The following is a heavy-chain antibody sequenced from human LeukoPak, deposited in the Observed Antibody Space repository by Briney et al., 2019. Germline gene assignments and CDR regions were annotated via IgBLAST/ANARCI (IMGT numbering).Heavy chain of an antibody. J-gene: IGHJ4*02. V-gene: IGHV1-69*13. CDR1: GGTFSSYA. CDR3: ARGGYYDSSGYYELDY. Sequence: SVTVSCKASGGTFSSYAISWVRQAPGQGLEWMGGIIPIFGTANYAQKFQGRVTITADESTSTAYMELSSLRSEDTAVYYCARGGYYDSSGYYELDYWGQGTLVTVSS. CDR2: IIPIFGTA. D-gene: IGHD3-22*01.